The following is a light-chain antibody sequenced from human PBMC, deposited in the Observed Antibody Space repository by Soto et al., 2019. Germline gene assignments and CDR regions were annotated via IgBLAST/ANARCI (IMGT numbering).Light chain of an antibody. J-gene: IGLJ1*01. V-gene: IGLV2-8*01. Sequence: QSVLTQPPSACGSPAQSVTISCNGTSSDVGGYNYVTWYQQHPGEVPKVILYEVNKRPSGVPDRFSGFKSGNTASLTVSGLQIEDEADYYCVSHAGATTIFGTGTKLTVL. CDR1: SSDVGGYNY. CDR3: VSHAGATTI. CDR2: EVN.